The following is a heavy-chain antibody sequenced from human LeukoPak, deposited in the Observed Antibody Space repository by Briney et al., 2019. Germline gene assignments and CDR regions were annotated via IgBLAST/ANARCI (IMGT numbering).Heavy chain of an antibody. V-gene: IGHV4-38-2*02. CDR1: GYSISSGYY. Sequence: SETLSLTCTVSGYSISSGYYWGWIRQPPGKGLEWIGSIYHSGSTNYNPSLKSRVTISVDTSMNQFSLKLSSVTAADTAVYYCARGVNAATILYYYYYMDVWGKGTTVTVSS. CDR3: ARGVNAATILYYYYYMDV. J-gene: IGHJ6*03. D-gene: IGHD5-12*01. CDR2: IYHSGST.